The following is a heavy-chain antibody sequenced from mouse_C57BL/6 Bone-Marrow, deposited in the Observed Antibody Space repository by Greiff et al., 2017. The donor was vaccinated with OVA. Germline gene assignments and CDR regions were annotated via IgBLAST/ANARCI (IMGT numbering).Heavy chain of an antibody. D-gene: IGHD1-1*01. V-gene: IGHV1-31*01. Sequence: EVQLQQPGPELVKPGASVKLSCKASGYSFTGYYMHWVKQSHGNILDWIGYIYPYNGVSSYNQKFKGKATLTVDKSSSTAYMELRSLTSEDSAVYYCAIDLAYYYGSSAMDYWGQGTSVTVSS. CDR2: IYPYNGVS. CDR1: GYSFTGYY. CDR3: AIDLAYYYGSSAMDY. J-gene: IGHJ4*01.